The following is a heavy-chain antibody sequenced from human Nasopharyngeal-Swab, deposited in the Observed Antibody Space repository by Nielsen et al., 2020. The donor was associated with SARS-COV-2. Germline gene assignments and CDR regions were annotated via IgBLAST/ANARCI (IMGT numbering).Heavy chain of an antibody. D-gene: IGHD2-2*01. J-gene: IGHJ4*02. CDR1: GYTFTNYA. CDR2: INTDTGNP. CDR3: ARDLVGLGDY. Sequence: ASVKVSCKPSGYTFTNYAMNWVRQAPGQGLEWMGWINTDTGNPMYAQGFTGRFVFSLDTSVSTAYLQISSLKAEDTAVYYCARDLVGLGDYWGQGTLVTVSS. V-gene: IGHV7-4-1*02.